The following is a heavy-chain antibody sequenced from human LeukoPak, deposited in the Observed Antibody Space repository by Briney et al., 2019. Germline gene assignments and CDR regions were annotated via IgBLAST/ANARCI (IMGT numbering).Heavy chain of an antibody. D-gene: IGHD6-6*01. Sequence: GGSLRLSCAASGFTVNSNYMSWVRQAPGKGPEWVSVFYSGGDTYYADSVKGRLTISRDSSKNTLSLQMNSLRAEDTAVYYCTTGGEYSSSSGYGHGHWGQGTLVTVSS. CDR1: GFTVNSNY. CDR3: TTGGEYSSSSGYGHGH. J-gene: IGHJ4*02. V-gene: IGHV3-66*01. CDR2: FYSGGDT.